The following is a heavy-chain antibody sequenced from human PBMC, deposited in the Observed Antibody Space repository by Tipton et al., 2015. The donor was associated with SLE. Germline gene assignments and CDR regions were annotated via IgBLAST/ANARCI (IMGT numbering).Heavy chain of an antibody. Sequence: TLSLTCTVSGGSISSYYWSWIRQPPGKGLEWIGYIYHSGSTYYNPSLKSRVTISVDRSKNQFSLKLSSVTAADTAVYYCARHRRGELLAYGMDVWGQGTTVTVSS. CDR3: ARHRRGELLAYGMDV. CDR1: GGSISSYY. V-gene: IGHV4-59*08. CDR2: IYHSGST. D-gene: IGHD1-26*01. J-gene: IGHJ6*02.